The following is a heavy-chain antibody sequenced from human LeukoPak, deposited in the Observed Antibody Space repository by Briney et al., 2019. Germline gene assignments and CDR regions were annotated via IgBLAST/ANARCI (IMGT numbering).Heavy chain of an antibody. CDR2: IYTSGNT. V-gene: IGHV4-4*07. CDR1: GGSISSYY. Sequence: SETLSLTCTVSGGSISSYYWNWIRQPAGKGLEWIGRIYTSGNTNYNPSLKSRVTMSVDTSKNQFSLKLSSVTAADTAVYYCARLREGEGYYDSIGYFVFDYWGQGTLVTVSS. D-gene: IGHD3-22*01. J-gene: IGHJ4*02. CDR3: ARLREGEGYYDSIGYFVFDY.